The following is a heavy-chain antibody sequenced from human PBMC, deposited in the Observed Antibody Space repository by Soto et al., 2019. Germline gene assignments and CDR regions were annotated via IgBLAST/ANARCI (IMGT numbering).Heavy chain of an antibody. V-gene: IGHV1-18*04. CDR3: ARGDSTGSPTGWFDP. Sequence: QVQLVQSGAEVKKPGASVQVSCKASGYTFTRYSINWVRQAPGQGLEWVGWISNYNGDTKYAQKFQGRVTLTTDTSTTTTYMDLRSLTSDGTAVYFCARGDSTGSPTGWFDPWGQGTLVTVSS. D-gene: IGHD6-19*01. CDR2: ISNYNGDT. J-gene: IGHJ5*02. CDR1: GYTFTRYS.